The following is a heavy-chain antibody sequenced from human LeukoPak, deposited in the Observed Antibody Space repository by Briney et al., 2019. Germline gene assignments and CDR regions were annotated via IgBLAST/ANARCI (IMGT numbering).Heavy chain of an antibody. CDR2: IFWDGDK. CDR3: AHLTTIFGVVFFFDY. Sequence: SGPTLVNPTQTLTLTCTFSGFSLTNSGVGVGWIRQPPGKALEWLAFIFWDGDKRYNPSLKTRVTIPTDTSHNEVVLRVTNVDPADTGTYYCAHLTTIFGVVFFFDYWGQGSLVSVSS. V-gene: IGHV2-5*02. D-gene: IGHD3-3*01. J-gene: IGHJ4*01. CDR1: GFSLTNSGVG.